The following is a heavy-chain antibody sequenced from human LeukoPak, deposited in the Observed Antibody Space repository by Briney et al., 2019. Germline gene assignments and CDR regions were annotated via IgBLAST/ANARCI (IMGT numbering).Heavy chain of an antibody. Sequence: GGSLRLSCAASGFSFSSYAMSWVRQAPGKGLQWVSAITGIGDGTFYADSLRGRPAISRDNSKNTVYLDLSSLRVEDTAVYYCAKEGSGAGPTYFDHWGQGTLVTVSS. CDR2: ITGIGDGT. V-gene: IGHV3-23*01. D-gene: IGHD4/OR15-4a*01. CDR3: AKEGSGAGPTYFDH. J-gene: IGHJ4*02. CDR1: GFSFSSYA.